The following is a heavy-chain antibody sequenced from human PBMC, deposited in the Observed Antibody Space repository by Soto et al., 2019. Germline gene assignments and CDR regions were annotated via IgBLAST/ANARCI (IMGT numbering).Heavy chain of an antibody. J-gene: IGHJ3*01. D-gene: IGHD3-3*01. CDR2: INPIFGTA. V-gene: IGHV1-69*01. Sequence: QVQLVQSGAEVKKPGSSVKVSCKASGDNFIIYGISWVRQAPGQGLEWMGGINPIFGTADYAQKFQDIVTITADESMTIVSMELSSLTSEATALYYCAKENSLFGVITRDWRAFEVWGQGTVIIVSS. CDR3: AKENSLFGVITRDWRAFEV. CDR1: GDNFIIYG.